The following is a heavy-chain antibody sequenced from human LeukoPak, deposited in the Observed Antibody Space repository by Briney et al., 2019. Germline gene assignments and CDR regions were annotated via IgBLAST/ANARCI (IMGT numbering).Heavy chain of an antibody. Sequence: SETLSLTCGVSGVSISRGYYWAWIRQPPGKGLECIGSVYYTVISYYGPSLTSRLTLSLDTSTHQLSLKMTCVTAADTAVYYCARSGTNGTDHWFDPWGQGTLVTVSS. CDR1: GVSISRGYY. V-gene: IGHV4-38-2*01. CDR3: ARSGTNGTDHWFDP. J-gene: IGHJ5*02. CDR2: VYYTVIS. D-gene: IGHD1-1*01.